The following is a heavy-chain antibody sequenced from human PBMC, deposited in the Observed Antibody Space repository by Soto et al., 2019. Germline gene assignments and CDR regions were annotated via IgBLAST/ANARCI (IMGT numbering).Heavy chain of an antibody. CDR3: AKDCRRLAVAGSALDS. D-gene: IGHD6-19*01. Sequence: GGSLRLSCAASGFTFSDYAMAWVRQAPGKGLEWVSSISGSGGHSSYADSVRGRFTISRDNVNSILSLDMSDLSAEDTAVYYCAKDCRRLAVAGSALDSWGQGTLVTVSS. J-gene: IGHJ4*02. V-gene: IGHV3-23*01. CDR2: ISGSGGHS. CDR1: GFTFSDYA.